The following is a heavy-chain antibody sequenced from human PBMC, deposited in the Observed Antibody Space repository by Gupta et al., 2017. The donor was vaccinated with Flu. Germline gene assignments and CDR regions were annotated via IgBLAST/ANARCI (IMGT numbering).Heavy chain of an antibody. CDR2: IKQDGSEK. J-gene: IGHJ3*02. D-gene: IGHD7-27*01. Sequence: FSSYWMSWVRQAPGKGLEWVANIKQDGSEKYYVDSVKGRFTISRDNAKNSLYLQMNSLRAEDTAVYYCATPRLTGVYAFDIWGQGTMVTVSS. V-gene: IGHV3-7*01. CDR1: FSSYW. CDR3: ATPRLTGVYAFDI.